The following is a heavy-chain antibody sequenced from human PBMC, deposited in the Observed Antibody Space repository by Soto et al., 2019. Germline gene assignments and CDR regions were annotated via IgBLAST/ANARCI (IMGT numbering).Heavy chain of an antibody. V-gene: IGHV5-51*01. D-gene: IGHD6-19*01. CDR1: GYSFTTYW. CDR2: IYPGDSDT. J-gene: IGHJ4*02. CDR3: ARLSSGRAHFQY. Sequence: PVESLKISCKASGYSFTTYWIGWLRQMPGKGLEWIGIIYPGDSDTRYSPSFQGQVTISADKSISTAYLQWSSLKASDTAMYYCARLSSGRAHFQYWGQGTLVTVSS.